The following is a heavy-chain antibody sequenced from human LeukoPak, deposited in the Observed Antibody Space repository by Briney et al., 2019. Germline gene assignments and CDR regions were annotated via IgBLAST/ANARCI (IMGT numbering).Heavy chain of an antibody. Sequence: GGSLRLSCAASGFTFSSYVMHWVCQAPGKGLEWVSYISSSGSTIYYADSVKGRFTISRDNAKNSLYLQMNSLRAEDTAVYYCAELGITMIGGVWGKGTTVTISS. D-gene: IGHD3-10*02. CDR3: AELGITMIGGV. V-gene: IGHV3-48*03. CDR2: ISSSGSTI. CDR1: GFTFSSYV. J-gene: IGHJ6*04.